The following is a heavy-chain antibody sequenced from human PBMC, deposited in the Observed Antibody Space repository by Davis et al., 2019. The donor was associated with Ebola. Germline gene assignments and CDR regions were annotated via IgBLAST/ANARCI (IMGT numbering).Heavy chain of an antibody. J-gene: IGHJ4*02. CDR2: IYYSGST. Sequence: MPGGSLRLSCTVSGGSISSYYWSWIRQPPGKGLEWIGYIYYSGSTNYNPSLKSRVTISVDTSKNQFSLKLRSVTAADTAVYKCARVGGGFSLVDHWGQGTLVTVSS. CDR3: ARVGGGFSLVDH. CDR1: GGSISSYY. D-gene: IGHD4-23*01. V-gene: IGHV4-59*08.